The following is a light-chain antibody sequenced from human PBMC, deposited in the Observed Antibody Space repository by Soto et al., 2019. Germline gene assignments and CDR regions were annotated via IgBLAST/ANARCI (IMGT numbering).Light chain of an antibody. CDR3: SSYATSSPYV. J-gene: IGLJ1*01. Sequence: QSVLTQPASVSGSPGQSITISCTGTSTDVGGYKYVSWYQQHPGKAPKLVIYEVSHRPSGISDRFSGSKSGNTASLTISGLQVEDEADYYCSSYATSSPYVFGPGTKLTVL. V-gene: IGLV2-14*01. CDR1: STDVGGYKY. CDR2: EVS.